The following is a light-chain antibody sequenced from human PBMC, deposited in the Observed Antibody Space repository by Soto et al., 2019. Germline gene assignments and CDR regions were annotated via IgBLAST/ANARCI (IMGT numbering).Light chain of an antibody. Sequence: QSVLTQPASVSGSPGQSITFPCTGTSSDNGKSKYVSWFQQLPGEAPRLIIYEVNSRPSGISDRFSGSKSGNSASLTISGLQPEDESTYYCASQTSPNMWIFGGGTKVTVL. CDR3: ASQTSPNMWI. CDR2: EVN. V-gene: IGLV2-14*01. CDR1: SSDNGKSKY. J-gene: IGLJ2*01.